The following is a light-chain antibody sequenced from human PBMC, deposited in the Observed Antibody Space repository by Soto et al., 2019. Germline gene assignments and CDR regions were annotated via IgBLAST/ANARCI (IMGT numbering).Light chain of an antibody. CDR1: RGISSN. V-gene: IGKV3-11*01. CDR2: DAS. Sequence: IVMTQSPATLSVSPGERATLSCRASRGISSNLAWYQQKPGQAPRLLIYDASNRATGIPARFSGSGSGTDFTLTISSLEPEDFAVYYCQQRSNWPPITFGGGTKVDIK. CDR3: QQRSNWPPIT. J-gene: IGKJ4*01.